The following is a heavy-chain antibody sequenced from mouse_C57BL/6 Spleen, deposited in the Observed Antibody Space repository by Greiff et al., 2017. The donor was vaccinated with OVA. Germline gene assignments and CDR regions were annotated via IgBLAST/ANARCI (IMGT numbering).Heavy chain of an antibody. CDR1: GFNIKDYY. CDR2: IDPEDGDT. J-gene: IGHJ3*01. Sequence: EVQLQQSGAELVRPGASVKLSCTASGFNIKDYYMHWVKQRPEQGLEWIGRIDPEDGDTEYAPKFQGKATMTADTSSNTAYLQLSSLTSEDTAVYYCTNPLRLAWFAYWGQGTLVTVSA. D-gene: IGHD3-2*02. CDR3: TNPLRLAWFAY. V-gene: IGHV14-1*01.